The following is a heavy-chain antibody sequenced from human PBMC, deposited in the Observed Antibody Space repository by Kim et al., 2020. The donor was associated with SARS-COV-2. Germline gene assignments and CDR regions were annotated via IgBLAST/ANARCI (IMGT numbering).Heavy chain of an antibody. J-gene: IGHJ4*02. CDR3: TTGRSSYYYDSSGYYDY. CDR1: GFTFSNAW. V-gene: IGHV3-15*01. CDR2: IKSKTDGGTT. Sequence: GGSLRLSCAASGFTFSNAWMSWVRQAPGKGLEWVGRIKSKTDGGTTDYAAPVKGRFTISRDDSKNTLYLQMNSLKTEDTAVYYCTTGRSSYYYDSSGYYDYWGQGTLVTVSS. D-gene: IGHD3-22*01.